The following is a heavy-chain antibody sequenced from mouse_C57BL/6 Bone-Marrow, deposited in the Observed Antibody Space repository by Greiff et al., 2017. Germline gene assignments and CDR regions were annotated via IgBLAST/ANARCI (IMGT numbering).Heavy chain of an antibody. CDR1: GYTFTDYE. V-gene: IGHV1-15*01. J-gene: IGHJ1*03. CDR2: IDPEPGGT. CDR3: TRDGTYWYFDV. D-gene: IGHD2-1*01. Sequence: VQLQQSGAELVRPGASVTLSCKASGYTFTDYEMHWVKQTPVHGLEWIGAIDPEPGGTAYNQKFKGKAILTADKSSSTAYMELRSLTSEDSAVYYCTRDGTYWYFDVWGTGTTVTVSS.